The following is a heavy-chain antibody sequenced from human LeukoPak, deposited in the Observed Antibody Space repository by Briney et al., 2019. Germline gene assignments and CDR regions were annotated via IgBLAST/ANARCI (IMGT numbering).Heavy chain of an antibody. CDR1: GFTFSSYA. V-gene: IGHV3-30-3*01. Sequence: GGSLRLSCAASGFTFSSYAMHWVRQAPGKGLEWVAVISYDGSNKYYADSVKGRFTISRDNSKNTLYLQMNSLRAEDTAVYYCARGPYQLLYPDGDNWFDPWGQGTLVTVSS. CDR2: ISYDGSNK. J-gene: IGHJ5*02. D-gene: IGHD2-2*02. CDR3: ARGPYQLLYPDGDNWFDP.